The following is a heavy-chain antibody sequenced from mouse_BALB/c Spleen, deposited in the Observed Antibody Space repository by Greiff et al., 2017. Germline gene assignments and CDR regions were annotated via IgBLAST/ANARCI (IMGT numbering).Heavy chain of an antibody. Sequence: EVQLQQSGAELVKPGASVKLSCTASGFNIKDTYMHWVKQRPEQGLEWIGRIDPANGNTKYDPKFQGTATITADTSSNTAYLQLSSLTSEDTAVYYCTRGLRPWFAYWGQGTLVTVSA. D-gene: IGHD2-4*01. CDR3: TRGLRPWFAY. CDR2: IDPANGNT. CDR1: GFNIKDTY. J-gene: IGHJ3*01. V-gene: IGHV14-3*02.